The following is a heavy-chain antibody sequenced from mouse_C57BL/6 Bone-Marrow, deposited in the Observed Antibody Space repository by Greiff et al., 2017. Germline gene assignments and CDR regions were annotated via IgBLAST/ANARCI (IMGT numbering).Heavy chain of an antibody. D-gene: IGHD1-1*01. CDR3: ARDYYGSSDAMDY. J-gene: IGHJ4*01. CDR1: GYTFTSYW. CDR2: IDPSDSYT. V-gene: IGHV1-69*01. Sequence: QVQLQQPGAELVMPGASVKLSCKASGYTFTSYWMHWVKQRPGQGLEWIGEIDPSDSYTNYNQKFKGKSTLTVDKSSSTAYMQLSSLTSEDSAVYYCARDYYGSSDAMDYGGQGTSVTVSA.